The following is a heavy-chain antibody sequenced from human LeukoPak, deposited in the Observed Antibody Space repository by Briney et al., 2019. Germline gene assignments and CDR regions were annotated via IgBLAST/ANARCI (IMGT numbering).Heavy chain of an antibody. D-gene: IGHD1-26*01. J-gene: IGHJ4*02. CDR3: ARAEGSHPIDY. CDR1: GYTFTGYY. Sequence: ASVKVSCKASGYTFTGYYMHWVRQAPGQGLEWMGWISAYNGNTNYAQKLQGRVTMTTDTSTSTAYMELRSLRSDDTAVYYCARAEGSHPIDYWGQGTLVTVSS. V-gene: IGHV1-18*04. CDR2: ISAYNGNT.